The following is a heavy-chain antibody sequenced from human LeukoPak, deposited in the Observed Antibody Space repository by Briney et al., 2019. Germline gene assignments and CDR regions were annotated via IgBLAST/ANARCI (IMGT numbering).Heavy chain of an antibody. CDR3: ARDLDYSTGFDY. CDR2: ISSTGTYI. Sequence: GGSLRLSCATSGFTFSSSTFGSYTMNWVRQAPWKGLEWVSSISSTGTYIYYTDSVKGRFTISRDIANSLLYLQMNSLRADDTAVYYCARDLDYSTGFDYWGQGTLVTVS. D-gene: IGHD4-11*01. J-gene: IGHJ4*02. CDR1: GFTFSSSTFGSYT. V-gene: IGHV3-21*01.